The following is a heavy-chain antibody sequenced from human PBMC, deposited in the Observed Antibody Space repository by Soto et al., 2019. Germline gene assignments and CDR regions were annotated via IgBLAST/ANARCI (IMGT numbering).Heavy chain of an antibody. V-gene: IGHV3-30*18. D-gene: IGHD3-3*01. J-gene: IGHJ5*02. CDR3: AKFPRGNYEPS. Sequence: GGSLRLSCVVSGFTFKNYGMHWVRQAPGKGLEWVLVLSYDGSEKDYAASVRGRFTISRDNSKNTLYLQMNSLRTEDTAIYYCAKFPRGNYEPSWGQGTLVTVSS. CDR1: GFTFKNYG. CDR2: LSYDGSEK.